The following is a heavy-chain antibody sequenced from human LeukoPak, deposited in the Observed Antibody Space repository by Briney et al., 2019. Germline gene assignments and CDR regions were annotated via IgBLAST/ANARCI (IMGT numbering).Heavy chain of an antibody. Sequence: GGSLRLSCAASGFTFSRYAMSWVRQAPGKGLEWVSGISGSGGSTFYADSVKGRFTISRDNPKNTLYLQMNSLRAEDTAVYYCAKDREPGIAVAGTDYWGQGTLVTVSS. CDR2: ISGSGGST. CDR1: GFTFSRYA. J-gene: IGHJ4*02. V-gene: IGHV3-23*01. CDR3: AKDREPGIAVAGTDY. D-gene: IGHD6-19*01.